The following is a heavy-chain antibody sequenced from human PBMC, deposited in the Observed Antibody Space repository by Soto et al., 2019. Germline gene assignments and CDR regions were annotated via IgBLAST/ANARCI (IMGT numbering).Heavy chain of an antibody. CDR1: GFTFSSFS. V-gene: IGHV3-23*01. CDR2: ISGSGGST. J-gene: IGHJ4*02. CDR3: AKAKSRYFYGSGTSYFDY. Sequence: GGSLRLSCAASGFTFSSFSMSWVRQAPGKGLEWVSGISGSGGSTYYADSVKGRFTISRDNSNNTLYVQMNSLRAEDTAVYYCAKAKSRYFYGSGTSYFDYWGQGSLVTVSS. D-gene: IGHD3-10*01.